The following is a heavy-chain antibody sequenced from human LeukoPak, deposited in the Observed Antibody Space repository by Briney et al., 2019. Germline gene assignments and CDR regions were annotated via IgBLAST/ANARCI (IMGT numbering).Heavy chain of an antibody. D-gene: IGHD4-23*01. CDR2: FDPEDGET. J-gene: IGHJ6*02. V-gene: IGHV1-24*01. CDR3: ATVSYQGSNHYYGMDV. CDR1: GYTLTELS. Sequence: ASVKVSCKVSGYTLTELSMHWVRQAPGKGLEWMGGFDPEDGETIYAQRFQGRVTMTEDTSTDTAYMELSSLRSEDTAVYYCATVSYQGSNHYYGMDVWGQGTTVTVSS.